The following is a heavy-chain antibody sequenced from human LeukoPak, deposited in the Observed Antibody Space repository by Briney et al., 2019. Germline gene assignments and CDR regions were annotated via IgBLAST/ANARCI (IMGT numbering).Heavy chain of an antibody. CDR2: IYYSGST. CDR1: GGSISSSSYY. D-gene: IGHD4-17*01. CDR3: ARDGGVTTFILYWFDP. J-gene: IGHJ5*02. Sequence: SETLSLTCTVSGGSISSSSYYWGWIRQPPGKGLEWIGSIYYSGSTYYNPSLKSRVTISVDTSKNQFSLKLSSVTAADTAVYYCARDGGVTTFILYWFDPWGQGTLVTVSS. V-gene: IGHV4-39*07.